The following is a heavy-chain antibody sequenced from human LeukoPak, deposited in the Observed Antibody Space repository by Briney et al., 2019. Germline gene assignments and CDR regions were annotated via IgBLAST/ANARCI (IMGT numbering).Heavy chain of an antibody. Sequence: PSGSLRLSCAASGFTFSSYAMHWVRRAPGKGLEWVAVISYDGSNKYYADSVKGRFTISRDNSKNTLYLQMNSLRAEATAVSYCARVPGVDDYWGQGTLVTVSS. CDR1: GFTFSSYA. CDR3: ARVPGVDDY. D-gene: IGHD2-8*01. V-gene: IGHV3-30-3*01. J-gene: IGHJ4*02. CDR2: ISYDGSNK.